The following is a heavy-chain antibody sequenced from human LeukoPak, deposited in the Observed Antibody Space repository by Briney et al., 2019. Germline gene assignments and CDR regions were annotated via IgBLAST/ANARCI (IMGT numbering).Heavy chain of an antibody. CDR3: AIYDSSGYYGIDY. V-gene: IGHV3-48*01. CDR2: ISSSSSTI. D-gene: IGHD3-22*01. CDR1: GFTFSSYS. Sequence: PGGSLRLSCAASGFTFSSYSMNWVRQAPGKGLEWVSYISSSSSTIYYADSVKGRFTISRDNAKNSLYLQMNSLRAEDTAVYYCAIYDSSGYYGIDYWGQGTLVTVSS. J-gene: IGHJ4*02.